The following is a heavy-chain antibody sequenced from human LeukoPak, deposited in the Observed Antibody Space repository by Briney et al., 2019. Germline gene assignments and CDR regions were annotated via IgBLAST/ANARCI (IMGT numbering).Heavy chain of an antibody. D-gene: IGHD3-10*02. CDR3: AELGITMIGGV. CDR2: IHYDSSTE. J-gene: IGHJ6*04. Sequence: GGSLRLSCAASGFAFSSYGMHWVRQAPGKGLEWVAYIHYDSSTEDYADSVKGRFTISRDNAKNSLYLQMNSLRAEDTAVYYCAELGITMIGGVWGKGTTVTISS. CDR1: GFAFSSYG. V-gene: IGHV3-30*02.